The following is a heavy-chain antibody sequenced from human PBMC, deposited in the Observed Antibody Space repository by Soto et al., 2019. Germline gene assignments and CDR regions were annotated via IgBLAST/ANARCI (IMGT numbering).Heavy chain of an antibody. J-gene: IGHJ4*02. CDR2: IFHTGIT. CDR1: GGPFSNDY. V-gene: IGHV4-59*01. D-gene: IGHD3-22*01. CDR3: ARDRYFYDSRGYYRTLDD. Sequence: SETLSLTCFISGGPFSNDYWTWIRQSPGRGLEWIGYIFHTGITDYNPSVKSRVTISIDKSRNLFSLNLPSVTAADTAVYYCARDRYFYDSRGYYRTLDDWGQGTLVTVSS.